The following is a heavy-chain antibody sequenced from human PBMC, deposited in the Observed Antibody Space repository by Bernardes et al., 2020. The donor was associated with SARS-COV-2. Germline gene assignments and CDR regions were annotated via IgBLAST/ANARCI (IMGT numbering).Heavy chain of an antibody. CDR1: GFTFSSYS. Sequence: GGSLRLSCAASGFTFSSYSMNWVRQAPGKGLEWVSSISSSSSYIYYADSVKGRFTISRDNAKNSLYLQMNSLRAEDTAVYYCARDLSSGIVVVPAAWDFTTKQDRNRRVNDAFDIWGQGTMVTVSS. D-gene: IGHD2-2*01. J-gene: IGHJ3*02. V-gene: IGHV3-21*01. CDR2: ISSSSSYI. CDR3: ARDLSSGIVVVPAAWDFTTKQDRNRRVNDAFDI.